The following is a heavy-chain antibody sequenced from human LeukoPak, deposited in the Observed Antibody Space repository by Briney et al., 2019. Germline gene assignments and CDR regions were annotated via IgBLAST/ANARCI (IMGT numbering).Heavy chain of an antibody. V-gene: IGHV4-39*01. CDR3: ARGSGYYYGDFDY. D-gene: IGHD3-22*01. Sequence: PSETLSLTCTVSGGSISSSNYYWGWIRQAPGKGLEWIGSIYYSGSAYYDPSLKSRVTISVDTSKNQFSLKLSSVTAADTAVYYCARGSGYYYGDFDYWGQGTLVTVSS. CDR2: IYYSGSA. CDR1: GGSISSSNYY. J-gene: IGHJ4*02.